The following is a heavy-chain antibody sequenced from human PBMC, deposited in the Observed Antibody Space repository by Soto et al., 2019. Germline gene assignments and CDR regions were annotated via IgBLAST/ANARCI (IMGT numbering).Heavy chain of an antibody. V-gene: IGHV4-59*01. CDR2: IYYSGST. D-gene: IGHD6-13*01. CDR1: GAYISSYY. Sequence: SETLSLTCTVSGAYISSYYWSWIRQPPGKGLEWIGYIYYSGSTNYNPSLKSRVTISVDTSKNQFSLKLSSVTAADTAVYYCASSNIAAAGFYYYGMDVWGRGTTVTVSS. CDR3: ASSNIAAAGFYYYGMDV. J-gene: IGHJ6*02.